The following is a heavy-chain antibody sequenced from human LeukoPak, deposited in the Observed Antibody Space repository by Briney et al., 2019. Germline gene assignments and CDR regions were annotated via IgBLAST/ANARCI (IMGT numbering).Heavy chain of an antibody. Sequence: ASVKVSCKASGYTFTSYDINWVRQAPGQGLEWMGWISAYNGNTNYAQKLQGRVTMTTDTSTSTAYMELRSLRSDDTAVYYCARDRDSSSCFDPWGQGTLVTVSS. CDR2: ISAYNGNT. CDR1: GYTFTSYD. J-gene: IGHJ5*02. D-gene: IGHD6-13*01. V-gene: IGHV1-18*01. CDR3: ARDRDSSSCFDP.